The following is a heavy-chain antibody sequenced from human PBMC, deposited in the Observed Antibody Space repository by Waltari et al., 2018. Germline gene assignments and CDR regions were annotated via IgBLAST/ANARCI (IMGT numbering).Heavy chain of an antibody. J-gene: IGHJ4*02. Sequence: EVQLMESGGGLVRPGGSLRLPCAASGLSFCTYNMNWVRQAPGQGLEWVSSISSDGAYMHYADSVKGRFTISRDNAKNSLYLQLNSLRAEDTAMYYCATGGWGFYLGYWGQGTLVTVSS. V-gene: IGHV3-21*02. CDR2: ISSDGAYM. CDR1: GLSFCTYN. CDR3: ATGGWGFYLGY. D-gene: IGHD7-27*01.